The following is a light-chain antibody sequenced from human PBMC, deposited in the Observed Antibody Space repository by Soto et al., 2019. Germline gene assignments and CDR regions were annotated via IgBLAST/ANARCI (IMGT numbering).Light chain of an antibody. V-gene: IGLV2-8*01. J-gene: IGLJ1*01. CDR2: EVN. Sequence: QSVLTEPPSASGSPGQSVSISCRGGSSDLAGSKYVSWYQVKPGKASKLIIYEVNRRPEGAPYRFSVSKSANTASLTVSGLQVDDEGDYPSFSYAGSNNFEFGCGTTATVL. CDR3: FSYAGSNNFE. CDR1: SSDLAGSKY.